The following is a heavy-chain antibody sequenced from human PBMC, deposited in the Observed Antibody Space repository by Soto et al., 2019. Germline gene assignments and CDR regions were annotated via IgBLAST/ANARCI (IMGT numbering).Heavy chain of an antibody. V-gene: IGHV3-23*01. Sequence: PGGSLRLSCAASGFTFSSYAMSWVRQAPGKGLEWVSAISGSGGSTYYADSVKGRFTISRDNSKNTLYLQMNSLRAEDTAVYYCARSVVVVTAITERIYYYYGMDVWGQGTTVTVSS. D-gene: IGHD2-21*02. CDR2: ISGSGGST. CDR1: GFTFSSYA. J-gene: IGHJ6*02. CDR3: ARSVVVVTAITERIYYYYGMDV.